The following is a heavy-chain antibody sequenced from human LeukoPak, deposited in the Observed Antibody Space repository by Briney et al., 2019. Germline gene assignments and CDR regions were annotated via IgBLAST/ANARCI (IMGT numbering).Heavy chain of an antibody. CDR2: IWYDGSNK. J-gene: IGHJ4*02. CDR1: GFTFSSYG. V-gene: IGHV3-33*01. CDR3: ARISGIAVAGTDY. Sequence: PGGSLRLSCAASGFTFSSYGMHWVRQAPGKGLEWVAVIWYDGSNKYYADSVKGRFTISRDNSKNTLYLQMNSLRAEDTALYYCARISGIAVAGTDYWGQGTLVTVSS. D-gene: IGHD6-19*01.